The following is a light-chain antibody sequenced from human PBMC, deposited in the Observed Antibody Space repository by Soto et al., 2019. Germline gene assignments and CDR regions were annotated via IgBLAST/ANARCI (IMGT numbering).Light chain of an antibody. V-gene: IGKV3-15*01. J-gene: IGKJ1*01. CDR1: QSVNAN. CDR3: QQYNTWLWT. CDR2: GAS. Sequence: EVVMTQSPATLSVSPGERATLSCRASQSVNANLAWYQQKPGQAPRLLIHGASNRATGIPARFSGSGFGTDIILTSSRLQSEDFAVYYCQQYNTWLWTFGQGTKVEI.